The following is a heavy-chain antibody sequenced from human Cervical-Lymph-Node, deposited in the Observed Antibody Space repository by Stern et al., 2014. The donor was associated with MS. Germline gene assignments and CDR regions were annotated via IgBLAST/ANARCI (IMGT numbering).Heavy chain of an antibody. Sequence: VQLVQSGAEVTKPGSSVKVSCKASGGTFSKFPSSWVRQAPGKGLEWMGRIFPVFGTPTYAQEFRGRVTITADVSTSTVYMELSSLRSDDTAVYYCALSSETSDRWYSLGYDLWGQGTLVTVSS. CDR1: GGTFSKFP. D-gene: IGHD6-13*01. V-gene: IGHV1-69*18. CDR3: ALSSETSDRWYSLGYDL. CDR2: IFPVFGTP. J-gene: IGHJ5*02.